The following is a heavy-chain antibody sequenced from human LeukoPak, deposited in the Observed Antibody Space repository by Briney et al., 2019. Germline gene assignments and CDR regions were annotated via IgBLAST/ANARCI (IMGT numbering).Heavy chain of an antibody. J-gene: IGHJ4*02. Sequence: GGSLRLSCAASGFTFSSYWMSWVRQAPGKGLEWVANIKQDGSEKYYVDSVKGRFTISRDNAKNPLYLQMNSLRAEDTAVYYCARVETKWLRPASYWGQGTLVTVSS. D-gene: IGHD5-12*01. CDR2: IKQDGSEK. CDR1: GFTFSSYW. CDR3: ARVETKWLRPASY. V-gene: IGHV3-7*01.